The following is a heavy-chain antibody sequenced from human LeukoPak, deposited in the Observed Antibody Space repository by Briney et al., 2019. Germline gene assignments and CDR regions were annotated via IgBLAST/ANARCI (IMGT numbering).Heavy chain of an antibody. CDR3: ARDRRTYSSSWTDAFDI. V-gene: IGHV4-4*07. CDR1: GGSISSYY. D-gene: IGHD6-13*01. J-gene: IGHJ3*02. Sequence: SETLSLTCTVSGGSISSYYWSWIRQPAGKGLEWIGRIYTSGSTNYNPSLNSRVTMSVDTSKNQFSLKLSSVTAADTAVYYCARDRRTYSSSWTDAFDIWGQGTMVTVSS. CDR2: IYTSGST.